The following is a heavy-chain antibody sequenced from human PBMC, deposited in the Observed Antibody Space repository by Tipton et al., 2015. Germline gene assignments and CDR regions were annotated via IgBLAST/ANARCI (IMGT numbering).Heavy chain of an antibody. CDR3: ARSGYTYGMDV. J-gene: IGHJ6*02. CDR1: GGSISSGGFS. D-gene: IGHD5-12*01. Sequence: SLTCAVSGGSISSGGFSWSWIRQPPGKGLEWIGYIYQGGSTNYNPSLKSRVTMSVDRSKNQFSLKLTSVTAADTAVYYCARSGYTYGMDVWGQGTTVTVSS. CDR2: IYQGGST. V-gene: IGHV4-30-2*01.